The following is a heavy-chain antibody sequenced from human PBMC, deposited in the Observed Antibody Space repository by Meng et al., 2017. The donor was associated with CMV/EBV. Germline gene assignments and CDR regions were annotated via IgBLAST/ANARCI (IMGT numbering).Heavy chain of an antibody. CDR3: ARDHSYGLSYYYGMDV. V-gene: IGHV4-59*01. D-gene: IGHD5-18*01. J-gene: IGHJ6*02. CDR2: IYYSGST. Sequence: SETLSLTCTVSGGSTSSYYWSWIRQPPGKGLEWIGYIYYSGSTNYNPSLKSRVTISVDTSKNQFSLKLSSVTAADTAVYYCARDHSYGLSYYYGMDVWGQGTTVTVSS. CDR1: GGSTSSYY.